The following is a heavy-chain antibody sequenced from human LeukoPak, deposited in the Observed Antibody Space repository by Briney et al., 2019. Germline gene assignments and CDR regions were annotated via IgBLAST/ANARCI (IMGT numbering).Heavy chain of an antibody. D-gene: IGHD3-10*01. CDR3: ATASGFGELDY. CDR2: TNPSGGST. Sequence: ASVKVSCKASGYTFTSYYMHWVRQAPGQGLEWMGITNPSGGSTSYAQKFQGRVTMTEDTSTDTAYMELSSLRSEDTAVYYCATASGFGELDYWGQGTLVTVSS. V-gene: IGHV1-46*01. J-gene: IGHJ4*02. CDR1: GYTFTSYY.